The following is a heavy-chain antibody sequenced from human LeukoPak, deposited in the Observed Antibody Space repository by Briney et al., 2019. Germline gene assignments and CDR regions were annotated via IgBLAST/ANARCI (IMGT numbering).Heavy chain of an antibody. CDR1: GCTFTGYY. Sequence: ASVKVSCKASGCTFTGYYMHWVRQAPGQGLEWMGWINPNSGGTNYAQKFQGRVTMTRDTSISTAYMELRSLRSDDTAVYYCVVSGGSPGRFDYWGQGTLVTVSS. J-gene: IGHJ4*02. CDR3: VVSGGSPGRFDY. V-gene: IGHV1-2*02. D-gene: IGHD2-15*01. CDR2: INPNSGGT.